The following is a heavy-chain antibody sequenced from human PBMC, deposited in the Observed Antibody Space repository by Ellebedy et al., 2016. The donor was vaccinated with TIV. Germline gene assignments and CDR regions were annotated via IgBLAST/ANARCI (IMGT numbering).Heavy chain of an antibody. D-gene: IGHD2-2*01. CDR3: ARVLGTSTWLDVFDV. V-gene: IGHV1-46*01. Sequence: ASVKVSXKASGGTSPNYHIHWVRQAPGQGLQWMGVINPTTGSTSYAQIFQGRVSMTRDSSSSTVSIELNNLNFDDTATYYCARVLGTSTWLDVFDVWGQGTVVTVSS. CDR2: INPTTGST. CDR1: GGTSPNYH. J-gene: IGHJ3*01.